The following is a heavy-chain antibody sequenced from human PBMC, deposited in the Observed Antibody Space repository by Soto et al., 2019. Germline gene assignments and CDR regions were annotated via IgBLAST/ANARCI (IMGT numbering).Heavy chain of an antibody. Sequence: EMQLLESGGGLVQPGGSLRLSCAASGFTFSHYAMSWVRQAPGKGLEWVSTIIAGGGDTYYAESVKGRFTISRDNSKNTLYMQMNSLRAEDTALYYCAKKYSYDSGTYLSHVDCWGQGTLVTVSS. CDR1: GFTFSHYA. CDR3: AKKYSYDSGTYLSHVDC. V-gene: IGHV3-23*01. CDR2: IIAGGGDT. J-gene: IGHJ4*02. D-gene: IGHD3-10*01.